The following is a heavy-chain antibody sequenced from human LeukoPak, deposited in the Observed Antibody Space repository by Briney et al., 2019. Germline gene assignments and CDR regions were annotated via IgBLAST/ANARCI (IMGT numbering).Heavy chain of an antibody. V-gene: IGHV4-59*12. D-gene: IGHD3-10*01. CDR3: ARGRMVSTFQH. CDR2: IYYSGST. Sequence: SETVSLTCTVSGGSISSYYWSWIRQPPGKGLEWIGYIYYSGSTTYNPSLKSRVSMSVDTSKNEFSLKVNSVTAADTAVYYCARGRMVSTFQHWGQGNLVTVSS. CDR1: GGSISSYY. J-gene: IGHJ1*01.